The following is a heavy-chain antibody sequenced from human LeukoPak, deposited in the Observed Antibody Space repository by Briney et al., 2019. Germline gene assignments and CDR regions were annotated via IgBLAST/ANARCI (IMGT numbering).Heavy chain of an antibody. CDR3: AKALKYSSSWYEDY. Sequence: PGGSLRLSCAASGFTFSNYWMSWVRQAPGKGLEWVANIKYDGSEKYYEDSVKGRFTVSRDNAKNSLYLQMNSLRAEDTAVYYCAKALKYSSSWYEDYWGQGTLVTVSS. J-gene: IGHJ4*02. D-gene: IGHD6-13*01. V-gene: IGHV3-7*03. CDR1: GFTFSNYW. CDR2: IKYDGSEK.